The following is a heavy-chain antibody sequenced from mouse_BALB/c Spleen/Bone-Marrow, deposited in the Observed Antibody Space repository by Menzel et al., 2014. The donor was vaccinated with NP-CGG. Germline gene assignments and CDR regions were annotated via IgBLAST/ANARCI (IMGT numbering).Heavy chain of an antibody. V-gene: IGHV1S81*02. Sequence: QVQLQQSGAELVKPGASVKLSCKASGYTFTSYYMYWVKQRPGQGLEWIGEINPSNGGTNFNEKFKSKATLTVDKSSSTAYMQLSSLTSEGSAVYYCTRSYYGNYFYVWGAGTTVTVSS. CDR3: TRSYYGNYFYV. CDR1: GYTFTSYY. J-gene: IGHJ1*01. CDR2: INPSNGGT. D-gene: IGHD2-1*01.